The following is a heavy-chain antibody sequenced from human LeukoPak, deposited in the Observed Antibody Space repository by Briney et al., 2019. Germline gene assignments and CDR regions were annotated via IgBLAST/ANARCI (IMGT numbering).Heavy chain of an antibody. CDR1: GFTFSDYY. CDR2: ISSSGSNI. D-gene: IGHD1-26*01. J-gene: IGHJ5*02. Sequence: GGSLRLSCAASGFTFSDYYMSWIRQAPGKGLECVSYISSSGSNILYADSVKGRFTISRDNAKNSLYLQMNSLRAEDTAVYYCARVPGRDWFDPWGQGTLVTVSS. CDR3: ARVPGRDWFDP. V-gene: IGHV3-11*01.